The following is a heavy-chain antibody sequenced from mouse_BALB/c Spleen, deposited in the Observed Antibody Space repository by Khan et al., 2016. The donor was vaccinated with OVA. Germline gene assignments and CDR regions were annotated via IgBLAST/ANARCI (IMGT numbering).Heavy chain of an antibody. J-gene: IGHJ2*01. CDR3: ARTARIKY. D-gene: IGHD1-2*01. CDR1: GYSITSGYG. V-gene: IGHV3-2*02. Sequence: EVQLQESGPGLVKPSQSLSLTCTVTGYSITSGYGWNWIRQFPGNKLEWMGYISYSGSTNYNPSLKSRISITRDTSKNQFFLKVNSGTTEDTATYYCARTARIKYWGQGTTLTVSS. CDR2: ISYSGST.